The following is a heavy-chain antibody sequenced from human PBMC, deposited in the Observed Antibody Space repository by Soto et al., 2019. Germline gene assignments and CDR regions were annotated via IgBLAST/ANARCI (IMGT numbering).Heavy chain of an antibody. V-gene: IGHV3-7*04. CDR3: AKEGFWGILRFGPDF. D-gene: IGHD3-16*01. CDR1: GFTFSNYW. CDR2: IKQDGSEK. Sequence: EVQLVESGGGLVQPGGSLRLSCAASGFTFSNYWMTWVRQAPGKGLEWVANIKQDGSEKYYVDSVKGRFTISRDNAKNSLYLKRNARGAEDRAVYHWAKEGFWGILRFGPDFGGQGPLVTVPS. J-gene: IGHJ4*02.